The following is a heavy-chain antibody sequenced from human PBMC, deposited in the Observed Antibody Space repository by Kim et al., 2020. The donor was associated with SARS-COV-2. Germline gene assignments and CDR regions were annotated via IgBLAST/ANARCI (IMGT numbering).Heavy chain of an antibody. Sequence: GGSLRLSCAASGFTFSSYDMHWVRQATGKGLEWVSAIGTAGATYYPGSVKGRFTISRENAKNSLYLQMNSLRAGDTAVYYCARGGIAAAGGIVDWGQGTLVTVCS. D-gene: IGHD6-13*01. J-gene: IGHJ4*02. CDR1: GFTFSSYD. CDR3: ARGGIAAAGGIVD. CDR2: IGTAGAT. V-gene: IGHV3-13*01.